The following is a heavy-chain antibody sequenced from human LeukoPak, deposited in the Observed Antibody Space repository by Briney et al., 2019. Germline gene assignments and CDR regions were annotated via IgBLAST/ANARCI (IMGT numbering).Heavy chain of an antibody. V-gene: IGHV1-2*02. CDR1: AYTFTIYG. D-gene: IGHD5-18*01. J-gene: IGHJ4*02. Sequence: ASVKVSFTASAYTFTIYGISWVRQAPGQGLEWMGWINPNSGGTNYAQKFQGRVTMTRDTSISTAYMELSRLRSDDTAVYYCARAGIQLWAEPRYYFDYWGQGTLVTVSS. CDR3: ARAGIQLWAEPRYYFDY. CDR2: INPNSGGT.